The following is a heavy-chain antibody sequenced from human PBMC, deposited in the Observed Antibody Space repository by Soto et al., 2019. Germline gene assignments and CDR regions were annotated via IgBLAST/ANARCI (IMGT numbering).Heavy chain of an antibody. CDR2: ISYDGSNK. J-gene: IGHJ6*02. V-gene: IGHV3-30-3*01. CDR1: GFTFSSYA. CDR3: ARVLVPAAKGFYYYGMDV. Sequence: GGSLRLSCAASGFTFSSYAMHWVRQAPGKGLEWVAVISYDGSNKYYADSVKGRFTISRDNSKNTLYLQMNSLRAEDTAAYYCARVLVPAAKGFYYYGMDVWGQGTTVTVSS. D-gene: IGHD2-2*01.